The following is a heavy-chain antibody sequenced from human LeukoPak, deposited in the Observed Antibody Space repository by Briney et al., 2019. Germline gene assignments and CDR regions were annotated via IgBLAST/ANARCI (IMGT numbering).Heavy chain of an antibody. CDR3: ARGHGYSSTNFDY. CDR1: GFTVSRNY. J-gene: IGHJ4*02. Sequence: GGSLRLSCAASGFTVSRNYMSWVRQAPGKGLEWVSVIYSGGSTYYADSVKSRFTISRDNSKNTLYLQMNSLRAEDTAVYYCARGHGYSSTNFDYWGQGTLVTVSS. CDR2: IYSGGST. V-gene: IGHV3-53*01. D-gene: IGHD6-13*01.